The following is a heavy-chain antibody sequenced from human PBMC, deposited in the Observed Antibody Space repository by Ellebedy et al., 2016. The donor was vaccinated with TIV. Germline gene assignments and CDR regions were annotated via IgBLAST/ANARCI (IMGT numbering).Heavy chain of an antibody. CDR2: IEQYGSGK. CDR3: ARGLTGDYGAFDL. CDR1: EFTFSSRW. J-gene: IGHJ3*01. D-gene: IGHD4-17*01. Sequence: PGGSLRLSCAASEFTFSSRWMSWVRQAPGKGLEWVANIEQYGSGKYYVDSVKGRFTISRDDANNLLYLQLNTLRAEDTDLYYCARGLTGDYGAFDLWGQGTMVTVSS. V-gene: IGHV3-7*03.